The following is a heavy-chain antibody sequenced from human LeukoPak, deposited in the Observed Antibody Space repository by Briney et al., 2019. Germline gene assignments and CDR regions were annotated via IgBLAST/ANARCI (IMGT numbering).Heavy chain of an antibody. V-gene: IGHV4-4*02. Sequence: SRTLSLTCAVSGGSISSSNWWSWVRQPPGKGLEWIGEIYHSGSTNYNPSLKSRVTISVDKSKNQFSLKLSSVTAADTAVYYCASNYGSGRRRAFDIWGQGTMVTVSS. J-gene: IGHJ3*02. CDR1: GGSISSSNW. D-gene: IGHD3-10*01. CDR3: ASNYGSGRRRAFDI. CDR2: IYHSGST.